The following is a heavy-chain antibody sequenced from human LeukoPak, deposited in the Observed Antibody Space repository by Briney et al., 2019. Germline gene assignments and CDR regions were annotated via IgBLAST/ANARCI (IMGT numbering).Heavy chain of an antibody. CDR1: AGSISNYC. CDR2: IYYSGRT. D-gene: IGHD2-8*01. V-gene: IGHV4-59*01. CDR3: ASAPNGDFFDY. Sequence: KPSETLSLTCTVSAGSISNYCWSWIRQAPGKALEWIGYIYYSGRTNYNPSLKSRVTISEGTSTNQFTLKLSSVTTADTAIYYCASAPNGDFFDYWGQGTLVTVSS. J-gene: IGHJ4*02.